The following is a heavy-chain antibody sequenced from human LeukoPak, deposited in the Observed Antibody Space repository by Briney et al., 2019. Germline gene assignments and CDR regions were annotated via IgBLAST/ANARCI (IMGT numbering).Heavy chain of an antibody. D-gene: IGHD6-19*01. V-gene: IGHV3-21*04. CDR3: ASWAVGWYGEDS. CDR1: GFTFSSYS. CDR2: ISSSSSYI. Sequence: GGSLRLSCAASGFTFSSYSMNWVRQAPGKGLEWVSSISSSSSYIYYADSVKGRFTISRDNAKNTLYLQMNSLRVEDTAVYYCASWAVGWYGEDSWGQGTLVTVSS. J-gene: IGHJ4*02.